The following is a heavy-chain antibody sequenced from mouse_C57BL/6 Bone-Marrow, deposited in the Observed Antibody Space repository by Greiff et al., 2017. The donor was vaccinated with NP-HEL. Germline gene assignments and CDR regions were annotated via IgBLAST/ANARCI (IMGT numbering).Heavy chain of an antibody. CDR1: GFSFNTYA. CDR3: VRPLYYSNYRDY. V-gene: IGHV10-1*01. J-gene: IGHJ2*01. CDR2: IRSKSNNYAT. D-gene: IGHD2-5*01. Sequence: EVMLVESGGGLVQPKGSLKLSCAASGFSFNTYAMNWVRQAPGKGLEWVARIRSKSNNYATYYADSVKDRFTISRDDSESMLYLQMNNLKTEDTAMYYCVRPLYYSNYRDYWGQGTTRTVSS.